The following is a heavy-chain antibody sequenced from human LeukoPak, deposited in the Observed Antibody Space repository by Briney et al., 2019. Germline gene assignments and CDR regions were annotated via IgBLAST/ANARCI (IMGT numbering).Heavy chain of an antibody. D-gene: IGHD2-21*02. CDR3: ARQLYCGGDCYCFDY. CDR2: IYYSGST. J-gene: IGHJ4*02. Sequence: SETLSLTCTVSGASISSSSYYWGWIRQPPGKGLEWIGSIYYSGSTYYNPSLKSRVTLSVDTSKNQFSLKLSSVTAADTAVYYCARQLYCGGDCYCFDYWGQGTLVTVSS. CDR1: GASISSSSYY. V-gene: IGHV4-39*01.